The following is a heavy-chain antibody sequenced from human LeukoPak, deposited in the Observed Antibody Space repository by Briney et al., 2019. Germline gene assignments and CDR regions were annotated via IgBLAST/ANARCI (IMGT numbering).Heavy chain of an antibody. CDR3: ARAMGMGGYYYDY. J-gene: IGHJ4*02. CDR1: GFTVSSNH. Sequence: PGGALRLSCAATGFTVSSNHMSGLRQAPGKGLEGVSVIYSGGSTYYADSVKGRFTISRDNSKNTLYLQMNSLRAEDTAVYYCARAMGMGGYYYDYWGQGTLVTVSS. D-gene: IGHD3-22*01. V-gene: IGHV3-53*01. CDR2: IYSGGST.